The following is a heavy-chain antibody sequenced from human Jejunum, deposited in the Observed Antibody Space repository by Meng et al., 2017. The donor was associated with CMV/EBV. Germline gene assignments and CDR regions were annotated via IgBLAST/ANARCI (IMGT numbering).Heavy chain of an antibody. D-gene: IGHD6-25*01. J-gene: IGHJ4*02. CDR1: GGSISPYY. Sequence: CTVSGGSISPYYWSWLRQPPGKGLEWIGYIYSRGSTNYNPSLKSRLTKSVDTSKNQFSLRLTPVTAADAAVYYCARGGYNRPLDYWGQGALVTVSS. V-gene: IGHV4-59*01. CDR3: ARGGYNRPLDY. CDR2: IYSRGST.